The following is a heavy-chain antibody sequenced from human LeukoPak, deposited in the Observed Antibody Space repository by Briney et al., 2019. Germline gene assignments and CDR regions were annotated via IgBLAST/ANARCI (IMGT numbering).Heavy chain of an antibody. CDR3: ATGPRSGSFQF. CDR1: GITSGSFA. Sequence: GGSLRLSCAVSGITSGSFAMSWARQTPEKGLEWLGFITANGAGIYYGPSENGRSTISRDNSNNTLYLQINSLRVDDTAIYYCATGPRSGSFQFWGRGTQVIVSS. CDR2: ITANGAGI. V-gene: IGHV3-23*01. J-gene: IGHJ4*02. D-gene: IGHD3-10*01.